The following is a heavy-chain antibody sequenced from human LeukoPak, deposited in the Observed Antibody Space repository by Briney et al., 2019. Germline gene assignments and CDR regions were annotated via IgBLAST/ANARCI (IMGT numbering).Heavy chain of an antibody. CDR1: GFTFSSHW. CDR2: ISTDGSRP. CDR3: VRDGQGSTPLDY. J-gene: IGHJ4*02. Sequence: GGSLRLSCAASGFTFSSHWMHWVRQAPGKGLVWVSGISTDGSRPRYADSVDGRFTISRDNAKNTLYLQMNSLRAEDTAVYFCVRDGQGSTPLDYWGQGTLVTVSS. V-gene: IGHV3-74*01. D-gene: IGHD2-15*01.